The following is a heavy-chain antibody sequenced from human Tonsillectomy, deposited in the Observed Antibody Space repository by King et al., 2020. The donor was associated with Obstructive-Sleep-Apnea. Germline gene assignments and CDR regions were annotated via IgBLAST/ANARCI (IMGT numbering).Heavy chain of an antibody. D-gene: IGHD6-13*01. CDR1: GYTFTSYD. Sequence: QLVQSGAEVKKPGASVKVSCKASGYTFTSYDINWVRQATGQGLEWMVWMNPNSGNTGYAQKFQGRVTMTRNTSISTAYMELSILRSEDTAVYYCARARAAAGLYYYYGMDVWGQGTTVTVSS. J-gene: IGHJ6*02. CDR2: MNPNSGNT. CDR3: ARARAAAGLYYYYGMDV. V-gene: IGHV1-8*01.